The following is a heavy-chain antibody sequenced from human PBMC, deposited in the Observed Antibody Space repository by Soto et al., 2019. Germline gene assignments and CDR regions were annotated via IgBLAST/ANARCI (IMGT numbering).Heavy chain of an antibody. D-gene: IGHD1-26*01. V-gene: IGHV1-69*06. CDR1: GGTFSSYA. J-gene: IGHJ3*02. Sequence: SVKVSCKASGGTFSSYAISWVRQAPGQGLEWMGGIIPIFGTANYAQRFQGRVTITADKSTSTAYMELSSLRSEDTAVYYCAREPAWREGDAFDIWGQGTMV. CDR2: IIPIFGTA. CDR3: AREPAWREGDAFDI.